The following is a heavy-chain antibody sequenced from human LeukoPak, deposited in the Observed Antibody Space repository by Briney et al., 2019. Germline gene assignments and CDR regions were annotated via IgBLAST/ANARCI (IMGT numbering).Heavy chain of an antibody. D-gene: IGHD3-9*01. CDR1: GFTFSTYW. CDR3: ARDCRRYFDWPPCDAFDI. J-gene: IGHJ3*02. CDR2: ISSSSSYI. Sequence: PGGSLRLSCAASGFTFSTYWMSWVRQAPGKGLEWVSSISSSSSYIYYADSVKGRFTISRDNAKNSLYLQMNSLRAADTAVYYCARDCRRYFDWPPCDAFDIWGQGTMVTVSS. V-gene: IGHV3-21*01.